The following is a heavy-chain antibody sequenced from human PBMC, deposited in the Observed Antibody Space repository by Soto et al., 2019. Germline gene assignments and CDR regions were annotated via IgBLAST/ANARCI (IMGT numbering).Heavy chain of an antibody. V-gene: IGHV3-33*01. CDR1: GFTFSSYG. CDR2: IWYDGSNK. CDR3: ARADTAMVIVYFDY. Sequence: QVQLVESGGGVVQPGRSLRLSCAASGFTFSSYGMHWVRQAPGKGLEWVAVIWYDGSNKYYADSVKGRFTISRDTSKSTLYLQMNSLRAEDTAVYYCARADTAMVIVYFDYWGQGTLVTVSS. J-gene: IGHJ4*02. D-gene: IGHD5-18*01.